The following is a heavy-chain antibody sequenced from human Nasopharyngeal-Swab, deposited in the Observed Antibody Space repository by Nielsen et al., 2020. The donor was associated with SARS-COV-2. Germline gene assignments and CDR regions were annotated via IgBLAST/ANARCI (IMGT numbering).Heavy chain of an antibody. CDR1: GGSFSGYY. D-gene: IGHD3-22*01. CDR3: ARGHRSISMIVVVIATAHFYFDS. Sequence: SETLSLTCAVYGGSFSGYYWSWIRQPPGKGLEWFGEINHIGTTSYTPSLKSRVTISSDTSKNQFSLKLSSVTAADTAVYYCARGHRSISMIVVVIATAHFYFDSWGRGTLVTVTS. V-gene: IGHV4-34*01. CDR2: INHIGTT. J-gene: IGHJ4*02.